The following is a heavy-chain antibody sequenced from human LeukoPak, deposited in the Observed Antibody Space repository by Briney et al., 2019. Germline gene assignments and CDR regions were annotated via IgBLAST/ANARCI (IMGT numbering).Heavy chain of an antibody. V-gene: IGHV5-51*01. J-gene: IGHJ4*02. D-gene: IGHD2-2*01. CDR1: GYSFSSYW. Sequence: GESLKISCKWSGYSFSSYWIAWVRPVPGKGLGWMGVSYPRDSRTTYSPSFQGQVTISADKSISTAYLQWTSLKASDTAMYYCARHLSDITSSPNYWGPGTLVTVSS. CDR2: SYPRDSRT. CDR3: ARHLSDITSSPNY.